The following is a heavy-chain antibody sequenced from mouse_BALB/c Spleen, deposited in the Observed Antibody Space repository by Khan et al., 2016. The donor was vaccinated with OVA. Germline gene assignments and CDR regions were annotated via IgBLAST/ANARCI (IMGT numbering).Heavy chain of an antibody. J-gene: IGHJ1*01. CDR3: DNPNYYGYWYFDV. V-gene: IGHV2-3*01. D-gene: IGHD1-1*01. CDR2: IWGDGST. CDR1: GFSLTSYG. Sequence: QVRLQQSGPGLVAPSQSLSITCTVSGFSLTSYGVSWVRQPPGKGLEWLGVIWGDGSTNYHSAIRSRLSISTDNSKSQAFLKLNSLQNDDTATYSEDNPNYYGYWYFDVWGAGTTVTGSS.